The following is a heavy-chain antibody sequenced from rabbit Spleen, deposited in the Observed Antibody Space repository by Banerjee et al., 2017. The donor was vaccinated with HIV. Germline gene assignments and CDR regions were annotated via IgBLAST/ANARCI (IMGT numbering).Heavy chain of an antibody. V-gene: IGHV1S40*01. CDR3: ARDTASSFSSYGMDL. D-gene: IGHD8-1*01. J-gene: IGHJ6*01. CDR2: IYSGNSGYT. Sequence: QSLEESGGDLVKPGASLTVTCTASGFSFGSNDYMCWVRQAPGKGLEWIACIYSGNSGYTYYATWATGRFTISKTSSTTVTLQVTSLTVADTATYFCARDTASSFSSYGMDLWGQGTLVTVS. CDR1: GFSFGSNDY.